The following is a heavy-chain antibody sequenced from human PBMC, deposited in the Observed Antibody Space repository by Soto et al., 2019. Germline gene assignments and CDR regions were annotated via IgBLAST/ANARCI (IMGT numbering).Heavy chain of an antibody. V-gene: IGHV3-48*03. CDR1: GFNFRLYE. Sequence: GGSLRLSCQASGFNFRLYEMHWVRKAPGKGLEWVSYISSSGLATYYADFAEGRFTISRDNAKDSLYLHLNSLRVGDTAVYYCARYGTRGDWWGLGTQVTV. J-gene: IGHJ5*01. CDR2: ISSSGLAT. CDR3: ARYGTRGDW. D-gene: IGHD3-10*01.